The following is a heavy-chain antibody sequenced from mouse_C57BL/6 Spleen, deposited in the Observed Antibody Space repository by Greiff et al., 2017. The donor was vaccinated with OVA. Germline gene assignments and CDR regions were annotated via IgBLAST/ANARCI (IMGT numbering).Heavy chain of an antibody. CDR2: IWGGGST. CDR3: AKHGTDSSGYDYAMDY. D-gene: IGHD3-2*02. CDR1: GFSLTSYG. J-gene: IGHJ4*01. Sequence: VKVVESGPGLVAPSQSLSITCTVSGFSLTSYGVDWVRQPPGKGLEWLGLIWGGGSTNYNSALMSRLSISKDNSKSQVFLKMNSLQTDDTAMYYCAKHGTDSSGYDYAMDYWGQGTSVTVSS. V-gene: IGHV2-9*01.